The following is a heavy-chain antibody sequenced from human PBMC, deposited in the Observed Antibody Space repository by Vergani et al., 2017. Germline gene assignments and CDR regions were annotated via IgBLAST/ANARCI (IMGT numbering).Heavy chain of an antibody. V-gene: IGHV4-30-2*01. J-gene: IGHJ6*02. Sequence: QLQLQESGSGLVKPSQTLSLTCAVSGGSISSGGYSCSWIRQPPGKGLEWIGYIYHSGSTYYNPSLKSRVTISVDRSKNQFSLKLSSVTAADTAVYYCAKQQWLVPDGMDVWGQGTTVTVSS. D-gene: IGHD6-19*01. CDR1: GGSISSGGYS. CDR3: AKQQWLVPDGMDV. CDR2: IYHSGST.